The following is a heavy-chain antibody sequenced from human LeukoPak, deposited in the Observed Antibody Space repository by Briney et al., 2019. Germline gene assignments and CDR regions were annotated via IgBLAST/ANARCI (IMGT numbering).Heavy chain of an antibody. V-gene: IGHV3-43D*03. J-gene: IGHJ6*03. CDR2: ISWDGGST. CDR1: GFTFDDYA. Sequence: PGGSLRLSCAASGFTFDDYAMHWVRQAPGKGLEWVSLISWDGGSTYYADSVKGRFTISRDNSKNSLYLQMNSLRAEGTALYYCAKGAGSDYYYYMDVWGKGTTVTVSS. CDR3: AKGAGSDYYYYMDV. D-gene: IGHD1-26*01.